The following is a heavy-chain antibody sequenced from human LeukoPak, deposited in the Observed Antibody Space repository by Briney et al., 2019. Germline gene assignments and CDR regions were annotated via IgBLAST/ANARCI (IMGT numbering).Heavy chain of an antibody. CDR3: ARVDRYDILTGAFDY. CDR2: INPNSGGT. D-gene: IGHD3-9*01. CDR1: GYTLTGYY. V-gene: IGHV1-2*02. J-gene: IGHJ4*02. Sequence: ASVKVSCKASGYTLTGYYMHWVRQAPGQGLEWMGWINPNSGGTNYAQKFQGRVTMTRDTSISTAYMELSRLRSDDTAVYYCARVDRYDILTGAFDYWGQGTLVTVSS.